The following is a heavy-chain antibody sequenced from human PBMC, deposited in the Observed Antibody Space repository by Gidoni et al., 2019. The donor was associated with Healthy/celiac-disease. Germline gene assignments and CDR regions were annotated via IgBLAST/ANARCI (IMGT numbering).Heavy chain of an antibody. J-gene: IGHJ5*02. CDR1: GFTFSHAW. CDR3: TKAYYYGSGSYDP. D-gene: IGHD3-10*01. Sequence: EVQLVESGGGLVQPGGSLRLSCAASGFTFSHAWMSWVRQAPGKGLEWVGRIKSKTDGGTTDYAAPVKGRFTISRDDSKNTLYLQMNSLKTEDTAVYYCTKAYYYGSGSYDPWGQGTLVTVSS. V-gene: IGHV3-15*01. CDR2: IKSKTDGGTT.